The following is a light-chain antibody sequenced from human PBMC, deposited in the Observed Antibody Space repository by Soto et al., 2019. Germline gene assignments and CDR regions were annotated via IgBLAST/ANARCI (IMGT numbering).Light chain of an antibody. CDR1: SSDVGGYNY. CDR2: DVS. V-gene: IGLV2-14*01. Sequence: QSVLTQPASMSGSPGQSITISCTGTSSDVGGYNYVSWYQQHPGKAPKLMIYDVSNRPSGFSNRFSGSKSGNTASLTISGLQAEDEADYYCSSYTSSSTLFGTGTKVTV. J-gene: IGLJ1*01. CDR3: SSYTSSSTL.